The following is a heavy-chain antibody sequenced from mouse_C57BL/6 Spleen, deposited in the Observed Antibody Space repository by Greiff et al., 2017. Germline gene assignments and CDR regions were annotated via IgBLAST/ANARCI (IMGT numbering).Heavy chain of an antibody. D-gene: IGHD3-3*01. CDR1: GYTFTSYW. CDR2: IYPSDSEN. CDR3: ARQGRVAY. Sequence: QVQLQQPGAELVRPGSSVKLSCKASGYTFTSYWMDWVKQRPGQGLEWIGNIYPSDSENHYNQKFKDKATLTVDKSTSTAYMQLSSRTSEDSAVYYCARQGRVAYWGQGTLVTVSA. V-gene: IGHV1-61*01. J-gene: IGHJ3*01.